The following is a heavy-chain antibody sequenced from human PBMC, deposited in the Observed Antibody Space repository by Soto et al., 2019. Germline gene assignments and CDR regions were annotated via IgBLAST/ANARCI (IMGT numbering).Heavy chain of an antibody. D-gene: IGHD3-9*01. CDR2: IYYSGST. CDR3: ARVPMYYDILTGYSDYYYYGMDV. J-gene: IGHJ6*02. V-gene: IGHV4-59*01. CDR1: GGSISSYY. Sequence: QVQLQESGPGLVKPSETLSLTCTVSGGSISSYYWSWIRQPPGKGLEWIGYIYYSGSTNYNPSLKSRAAISVEPSKNQFSLKLSSVNAADTAVYYCARVPMYYDILTGYSDYYYYGMDVWGQGTTVTVSS.